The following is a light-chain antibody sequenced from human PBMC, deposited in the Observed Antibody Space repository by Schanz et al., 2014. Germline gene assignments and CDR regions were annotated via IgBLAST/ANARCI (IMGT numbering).Light chain of an antibody. CDR1: QGISNW. CDR3: QQAASFPPT. CDR2: EAS. J-gene: IGKJ1*01. V-gene: IGKV1-12*01. Sequence: DIQMTQSPSSVSASVGGRVTITCRASQGISNWLAWYQHKPGKAPKLLIYEASKLQSGVPSRFSGSGSGTYFTLSISSLQPEDFATYHCQQAASFPPTFGQGTKVEVK.